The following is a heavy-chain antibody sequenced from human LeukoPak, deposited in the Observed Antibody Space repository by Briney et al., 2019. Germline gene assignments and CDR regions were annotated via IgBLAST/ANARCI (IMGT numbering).Heavy chain of an antibody. D-gene: IGHD1-26*01. V-gene: IGHV3-48*03. J-gene: IGHJ4*02. CDR2: IDSGTSTT. CDR1: GYTFSGFE. Sequence: GGSLRLSCVGSGYTFSGFEMNWVRQAPGKGLEWIAYIDSGTSTTYYADTVKGRFTISRDNARNSLYLQMDSLRREDTALYYCTKSGKILGYWGQGTLVTVSS. CDR3: TKSGKILGY.